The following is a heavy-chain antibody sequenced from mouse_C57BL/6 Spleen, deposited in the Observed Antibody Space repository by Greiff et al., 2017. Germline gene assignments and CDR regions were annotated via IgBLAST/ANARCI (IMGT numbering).Heavy chain of an antibody. J-gene: IGHJ2*01. CDR2: ISSGGSYT. CDR1: GFTFSSYG. D-gene: IGHD1-1*01. CDR3: ARRDYYGLYFDY. V-gene: IGHV5-6*02. Sequence: EVKLVESGGDLVKPGGSLKLSCAASGFTFSSYGMSWVRQTPDKRLEWVATISSGGSYTYYPDSVKGRFTISRDNAKNTLYLQMSSLKSEDTAMYYCARRDYYGLYFDYWGQGTTLTVSS.